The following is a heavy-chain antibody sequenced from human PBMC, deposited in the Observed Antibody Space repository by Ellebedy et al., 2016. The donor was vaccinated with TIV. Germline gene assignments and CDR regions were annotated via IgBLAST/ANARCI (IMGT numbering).Heavy chain of an antibody. J-gene: IGHJ6*02. CDR2: IWHDGSKK. D-gene: IGHD1-1*01. V-gene: IGHV3-33*01. CDR1: GFTFSSYG. CDR3: ARDDNWGLDSWDV. Sequence: GESLKISXAASGFTFSSYGMHWVRQAPGKGLEWVAIIWHDGSKKYYADSVKGRFTISRDNSKNTLYLQMNSLRVEDTAVYYCARDDNWGLDSWDVWGQGTTVTVSS.